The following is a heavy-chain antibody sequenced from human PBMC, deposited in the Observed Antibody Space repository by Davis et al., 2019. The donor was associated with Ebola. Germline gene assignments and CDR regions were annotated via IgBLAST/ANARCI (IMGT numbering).Heavy chain of an antibody. Sequence: PSETLSLTCTVPGGSISSYYWSWIRQPPGKGLEWIGYIYYSGSTNYNPSLKSRVTISVDTSKNQFSLKLSSVTAADTAVYYCARVGGYYYYYYYMDVWGKGTTVTVSS. CDR1: GGSISSYY. CDR2: IYYSGST. J-gene: IGHJ6*03. CDR3: ARVGGYYYYYYYMDV. D-gene: IGHD3-10*01. V-gene: IGHV4-59*01.